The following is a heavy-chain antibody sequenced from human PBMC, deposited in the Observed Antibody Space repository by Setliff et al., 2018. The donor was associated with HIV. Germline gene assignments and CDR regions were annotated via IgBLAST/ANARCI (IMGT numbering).Heavy chain of an antibody. CDR3: ARGGGLKPFGYQLDY. CDR1: GYTFSRYG. V-gene: IGHV1-18*01. CDR2: ISVYNGNR. Sequence: ASVKVSCKASGYTFSRYGINWVRQAPGQGLEWMGWISVYNGNRDYALNFQGRVTMTTYTSASTAYMELMSLRSDDTAVYYCARGGGLKPFGYQLDYWGQGTLVTVSS. D-gene: IGHD2-2*01. J-gene: IGHJ4*02.